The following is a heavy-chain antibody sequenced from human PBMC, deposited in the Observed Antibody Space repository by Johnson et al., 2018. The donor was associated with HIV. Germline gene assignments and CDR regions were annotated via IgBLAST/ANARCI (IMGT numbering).Heavy chain of an antibody. CDR1: GFTFSSYA. D-gene: IGHD3-9*01. V-gene: IGHV3-7*01. CDR3: ARDRGLRYFDWLSDHDAFDI. J-gene: IGHJ3*02. Sequence: VQLVESGGGVVRPGGSLRLSCAASGFTFSSYAMHWVRQAPGKGLEWVANIKQDGSEKYYVDYVKGRFTISRDNAKNSLFLQMNSLRAEDTAVYYCARDRGLRYFDWLSDHDAFDIWGQGTMVTVSS. CDR2: IKQDGSEK.